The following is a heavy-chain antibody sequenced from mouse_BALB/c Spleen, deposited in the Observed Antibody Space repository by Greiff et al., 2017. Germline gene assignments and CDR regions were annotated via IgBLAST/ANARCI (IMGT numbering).Heavy chain of an antibody. V-gene: IGHV2-6-7*01. D-gene: IGHD1-2*01. CDR1: GFSLPGYG. Sequence: QVQLKESGPGLVAPSQSLSITCPVSGFSLPGYGVNWVRQPPGKGLEWLGMIWGDGSTDYNSALKSRLSISKDNTKRQVFLKMNSLQTDDTARYYWARDLHLYGYDYFDDWGQGTTLTVSS. CDR3: ARDLHLYGYDYFDD. J-gene: IGHJ2*01. CDR2: IWGDGST.